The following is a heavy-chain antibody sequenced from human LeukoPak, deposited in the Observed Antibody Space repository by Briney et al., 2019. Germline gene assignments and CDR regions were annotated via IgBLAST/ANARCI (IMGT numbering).Heavy chain of an antibody. D-gene: IGHD2-21*01. V-gene: IGHV1-58*02. CDR2: IVVGSGNT. J-gene: IGHJ4*02. CDR3: ATDLKDVVDRVPAYYFDY. Sequence: SVKVSCKASGFTFTISAMQWVRQARGQRLEWIGWIVVGSGNTNYAQKFQERVTITRDMSTSTAYMELSSLRSEDTAVYYCATDLKDVVDRVPAYYFDYWGQGTLVTVSS. CDR1: GFTFTISA.